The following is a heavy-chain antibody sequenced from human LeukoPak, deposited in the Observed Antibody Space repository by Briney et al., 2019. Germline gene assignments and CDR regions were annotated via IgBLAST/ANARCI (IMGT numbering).Heavy chain of an antibody. CDR1: GFTFSSYA. CDR3: AKARRYCSSTSCYKGQLFDY. J-gene: IGHJ4*02. D-gene: IGHD2-2*02. V-gene: IGHV3-23*01. Sequence: GGSLRLSCAASGFTFSSYAMSWVRQAPGKGLEWVSAISGSGGSTYCADSVKGRFTISRDNSKNTLYLQMNSLRAEDTAAYYCAKARRYCSSTSCYKGQLFDYWGQGTLVTVSS. CDR2: ISGSGGST.